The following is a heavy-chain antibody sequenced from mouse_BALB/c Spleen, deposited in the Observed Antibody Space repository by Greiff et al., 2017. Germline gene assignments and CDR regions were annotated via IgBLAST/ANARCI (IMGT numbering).Heavy chain of an antibody. CDR2: ICAGGST. J-gene: IGHJ3*01. CDR1: GFSLTSYG. V-gene: IGHV2-9*02. D-gene: IGHD1-1*02. CDR3: ARDRGGPAWFAY. Sequence: VKLVESGPGLVAPSQSLSITCTVSGFSLTSYGVHWVRQPPGKGLEWLGVICAGGSTNYNSALMSRLSIRKDNSKSQGFLKMNRLQTDDTAMYYCARDRGGPAWFAYWGQGTLGTVSA.